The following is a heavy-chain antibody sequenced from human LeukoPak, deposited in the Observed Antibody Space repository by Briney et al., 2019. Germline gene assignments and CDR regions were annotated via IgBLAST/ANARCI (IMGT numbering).Heavy chain of an antibody. V-gene: IGHV3-30*03. CDR3: ATEASVSMVRGVVRQY. CDR1: GFTFSSYG. Sequence: PGGSLRLSCAASGFTFSSYGMHWVRQAPGKRLEWVAVISYDGSNKYYADSVKGRFTISRDNSKNTLYLQMNSLRAEDTAVYYCATEASVSMVRGVVRQYWGQGTLVTVSS. J-gene: IGHJ4*02. D-gene: IGHD3-10*01. CDR2: ISYDGSNK.